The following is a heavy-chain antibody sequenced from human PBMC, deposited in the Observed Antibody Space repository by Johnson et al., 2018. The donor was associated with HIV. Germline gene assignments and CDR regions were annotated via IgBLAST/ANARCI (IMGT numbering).Heavy chain of an antibody. CDR3: AKMVHGEPPWAFDI. V-gene: IGHV3-7*02. Sequence: VQLVESGGGVVQPGGSLRLSCAASGFTFSSYWMSWVRQAPGKGLEWVANIKQDGSEKYYVDSVKGRFTISRDNAKNSLYLQMNSLRAEDTAVYYCAKMVHGEPPWAFDIWGQGTMVTVSS. CDR2: IKQDGSEK. CDR1: GFTFSSYW. D-gene: IGHD4-17*01. J-gene: IGHJ3*02.